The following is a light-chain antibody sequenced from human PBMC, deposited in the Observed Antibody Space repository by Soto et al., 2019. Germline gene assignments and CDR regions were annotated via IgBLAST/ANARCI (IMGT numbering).Light chain of an antibody. Sequence: DIPMTQFPSSLSASIGDRVTITCQASQDIINSLNWCQQKPGKAPKFLIYDVSNLEIGVPSRFSGSGSGTDFTLTISSLQPEDFATYYCQQSYSTPSITFGQGTRLEIK. CDR1: QDIINS. V-gene: IGKV1-39*01. CDR3: QQSYSTPSIT. CDR2: DVS. J-gene: IGKJ5*01.